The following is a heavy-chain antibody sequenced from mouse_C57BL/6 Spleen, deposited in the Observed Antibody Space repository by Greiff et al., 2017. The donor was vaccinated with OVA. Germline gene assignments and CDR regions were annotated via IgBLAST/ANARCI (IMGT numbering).Heavy chain of an antibody. CDR2: ISSGGDYI. CDR1: GFTFSSYA. J-gene: IGHJ4*01. Sequence: EVMLVESGEGLVKPGGSLKLSCAASGFTFSSYAMSWVRQTPEKRLEWVAYISSGGDYIYYADTVKGRFTISRDNARNTLYLQMSSLKSEDTAMYYCTRVLITTVVAPNAMDYWGQGTSVTVSS. CDR3: TRVLITTVVAPNAMDY. V-gene: IGHV5-9-1*02. D-gene: IGHD1-1*01.